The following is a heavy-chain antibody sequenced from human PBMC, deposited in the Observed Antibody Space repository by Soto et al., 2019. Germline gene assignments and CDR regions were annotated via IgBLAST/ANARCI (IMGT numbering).Heavy chain of an antibody. CDR2: LYTAGTT. CDR3: TRQRSDTTIFDF. D-gene: IGHD6-25*01. J-gene: IGHJ4*02. V-gene: IGHV3-53*01. CDR1: GFIVSSSY. Sequence: GGSLRLSCGASGFIVSSSYMSWVRQAPGEGLEWISALYTAGTTYYADSVKGRFTISRDNSKNTLDLQLSSLRAEDTAVYYCTRQRSDTTIFDFWGQGTLVTVSS.